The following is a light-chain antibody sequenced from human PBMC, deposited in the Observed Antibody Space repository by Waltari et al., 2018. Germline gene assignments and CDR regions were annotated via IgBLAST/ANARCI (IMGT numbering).Light chain of an antibody. Sequence: DIQMTQSPSSLSASVGDRVTITCQASQDITKYLNWYQQKPGKAPKLLIYDASTFEVGVPSRFSGSGSGTDFSFSISSLQPEDFATYYCQQYDNPLFTFGPGTKVDIK. V-gene: IGKV1-33*01. J-gene: IGKJ3*01. CDR2: DAS. CDR3: QQYDNPLFT. CDR1: QDITKY.